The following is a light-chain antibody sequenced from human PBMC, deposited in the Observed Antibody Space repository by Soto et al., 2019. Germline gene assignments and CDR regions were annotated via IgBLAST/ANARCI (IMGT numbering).Light chain of an antibody. CDR2: EVN. Sequence: QSVLTQPASVSGSPGQSITISCTGTSSDVGSYNNLVSWYQQHPGKAPKAMIYEVNKRPSGVSNRFSGSKSGNTASLTISGLQAEDEADYYCCSYTYGNTFFGSGTKSPSS. V-gene: IGLV2-23*02. J-gene: IGLJ6*01. CDR3: CSYTYGNTF. CDR1: SSDVGSYNNL.